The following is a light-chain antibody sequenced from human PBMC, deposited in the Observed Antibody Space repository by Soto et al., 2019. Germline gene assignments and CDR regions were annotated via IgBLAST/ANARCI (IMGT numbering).Light chain of an antibody. CDR3: QQFDNWPPAWP. J-gene: IGKJ1*01. CDR2: GAS. CDR1: QNIGTN. Sequence: EIVMTQSPATLSVAPGERATLSCSARQNIGTNLAWYQQKPGQPPRLLFFGASTRATGVPARFSGSGSGTEFTLTINGLQSEDFAVYYCQQFDNWPPAWPFGQGTKVEVK. V-gene: IGKV3-15*01.